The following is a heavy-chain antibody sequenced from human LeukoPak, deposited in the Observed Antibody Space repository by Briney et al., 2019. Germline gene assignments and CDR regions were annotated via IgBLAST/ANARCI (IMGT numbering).Heavy chain of an antibody. Sequence: GGSLRLSCAASGFTFSDYYMSWIRQAPGKGLEWVSYISNSDSTTYYADSVKGRFTISRDNAKNSLYLQMNSLRAEDTAVYYCARDFRNRGFDYWGQGTLVTVSS. CDR3: ARDFRNRGFDY. J-gene: IGHJ4*02. CDR2: ISNSDSTT. D-gene: IGHD1-14*01. CDR1: GFTFSDYY. V-gene: IGHV3-11*04.